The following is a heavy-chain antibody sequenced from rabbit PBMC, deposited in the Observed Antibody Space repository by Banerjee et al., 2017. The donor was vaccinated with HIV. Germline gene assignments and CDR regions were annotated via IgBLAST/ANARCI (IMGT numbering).Heavy chain of an antibody. V-gene: IGHV1S45*01. Sequence: EQLVESGGGLVQPEGSLTLTCTASGLSCYYKCVMRWVRQAQGKGLQWIGCMNTVSGNTVYATWAKGRFPISRTSSTTVALQMTSLTAADTATYFCARDLADVIGWNLDLWGPGTLVTVS. J-gene: IGHJ6*01. CDR1: GLSCYYKCV. CDR3: ARDLADVIGWNLDL. D-gene: IGHD1-1*01. CDR2: MNTVSGNT.